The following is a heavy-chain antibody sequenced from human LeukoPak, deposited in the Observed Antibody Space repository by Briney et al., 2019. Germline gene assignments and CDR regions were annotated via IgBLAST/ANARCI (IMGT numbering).Heavy chain of an antibody. CDR3: ARGVSGWYY. CDR2: IKQDGSEK. D-gene: IGHD6-19*01. J-gene: IGHJ4*02. Sequence: PGGSLRLSCAASGFTFNNYGMHWVRQAPGKGLEWVANIKQDGSEKYYVDSVKGRFTISRDNAKNSLYLQMNSLRAEDTAVYYCARGVSGWYYWGQGTLVTVSS. V-gene: IGHV3-7*01. CDR1: GFTFNNYG.